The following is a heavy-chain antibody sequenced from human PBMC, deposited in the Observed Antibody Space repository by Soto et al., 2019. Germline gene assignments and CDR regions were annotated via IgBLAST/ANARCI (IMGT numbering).Heavy chain of an antibody. CDR2: VNYSGST. Sequence: SETLSLTCGVYGGSFSGYYWSWIRQPPGKGLEWIGEVNYSGSTNYNPSLKSRVTISVDTSKNQFSLKLSSVTAADTAVYYCARARSLRFLEWSPIVDVWGQGTTVTVSS. CDR1: GGSFSGYY. J-gene: IGHJ6*02. CDR3: ARARSLRFLEWSPIVDV. V-gene: IGHV4-34*01. D-gene: IGHD3-3*01.